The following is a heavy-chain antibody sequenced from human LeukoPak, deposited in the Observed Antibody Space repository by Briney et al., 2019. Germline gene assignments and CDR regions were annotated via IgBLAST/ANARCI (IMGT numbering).Heavy chain of an antibody. CDR1: GFTFSSYG. J-gene: IGHJ5*02. CDR2: INWNGGST. V-gene: IGHV3-20*04. CDR3: ARDDRAASAS. Sequence: GGSLRLSCAASGFTFSSYGMHWVRQAPGKGLEWVSGINWNGGSTGYADSVKGRFTISRDNAKNSLYLQMNSLRAEDTALYYCARDDRAASASWGQGTLDTVSS. D-gene: IGHD6-13*01.